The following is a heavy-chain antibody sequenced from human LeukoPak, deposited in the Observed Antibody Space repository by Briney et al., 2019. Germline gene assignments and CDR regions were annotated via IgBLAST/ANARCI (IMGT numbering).Heavy chain of an antibody. V-gene: IGHV3-30*02. Sequence: PGGSLRLSCAASGFTFSRNGMHWVRQAPGKGLEWVTFIRNDGSDKYYADSVKGRFIISRDTSKNTVYAQMNSLRSEDTAVYYCVRDADWSFDYWGQGTLVTVSS. D-gene: IGHD2-21*01. CDR2: IRNDGSDK. CDR1: GFTFSRNG. CDR3: VRDADWSFDY. J-gene: IGHJ4*02.